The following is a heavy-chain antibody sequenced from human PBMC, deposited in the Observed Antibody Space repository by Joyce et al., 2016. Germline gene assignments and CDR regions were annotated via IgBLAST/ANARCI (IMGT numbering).Heavy chain of an antibody. CDR1: GASVPSHP. Sequence: QVQLQESGPGLVKPSETLSLTCNVSGASVPSHPWSWIRQAPGKRLEWIGYFYNNGDSNYTPSLRSRVSMSVGPSTNQFSLRLNSVTAADTAVYYCVRMESTSAGGDYFDFWGQGTLVTVSS. V-gene: IGHV4-59*02. CDR2: FYNNGDS. J-gene: IGHJ4*02. D-gene: IGHD3-16*01. CDR3: VRMESTSAGGDYFDF.